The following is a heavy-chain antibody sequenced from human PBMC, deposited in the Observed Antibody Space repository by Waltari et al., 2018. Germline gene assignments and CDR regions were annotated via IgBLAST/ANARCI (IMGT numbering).Heavy chain of an antibody. CDR1: GFTFSSYA. CDR3: AKVPPIYDSSGYS. Sequence: EVQLLESGGGLVQPGGSLRLSCAASGFTFSSYAMSWVRQAPGKGLEGVSAIRCSGGSTDYADSVKGRFTSSRDKSKNTLYLQMNSLRAEDTAVYYCAKVPPIYDSSGYSWGQGTLVTVSS. V-gene: IGHV3-23*01. CDR2: IRCSGGST. D-gene: IGHD3-22*01. J-gene: IGHJ4*02.